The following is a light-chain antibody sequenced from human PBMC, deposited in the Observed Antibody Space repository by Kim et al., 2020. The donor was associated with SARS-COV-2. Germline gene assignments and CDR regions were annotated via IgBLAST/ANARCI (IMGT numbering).Light chain of an antibody. CDR3: QQSYCTPPT. V-gene: IGKV1-39*01. Sequence: DIQMTQSPSSLSASVGDRVTITCRASQTISTYLNWYQQRPGKAPKLLIYAASSLHSGVPSRFSGSGSGTDFTLTISSLQPDDFATYYCQQSYCTPPTFGQGTKVDIK. CDR2: AAS. J-gene: IGKJ1*01. CDR1: QTISTY.